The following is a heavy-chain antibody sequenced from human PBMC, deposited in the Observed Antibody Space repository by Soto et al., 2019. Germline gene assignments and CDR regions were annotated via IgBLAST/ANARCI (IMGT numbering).Heavy chain of an antibody. Sequence: QVQLLESGGGVVQPGRSLKLSCRTSGFTFSLYGMHWVRQAPGKGLEWLAVISFDGKNRYYADSVKGRFTISRDNSKTTXXXXMSXLXXXXXXVYFCAKGAQAAAVLDHWGQGALVTVAS. CDR2: ISFDGKNR. J-gene: IGHJ4*02. CDR1: GFTFSLYG. D-gene: IGHD6-25*01. CDR3: AKGAQAAAVLDH. V-gene: IGHV3-30*18.